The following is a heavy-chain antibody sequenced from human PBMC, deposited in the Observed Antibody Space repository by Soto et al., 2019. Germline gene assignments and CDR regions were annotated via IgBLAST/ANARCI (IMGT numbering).Heavy chain of an antibody. D-gene: IGHD6-13*01. J-gene: IGHJ4*02. CDR3: ARGIAAAPGIFDY. CDR2: INAGNGNT. V-gene: IGHV1-3*01. CDR1: GYTFTSYA. Sequence: GASVKVSCKASGYTFTSYAMHWVRQAPGQRLEWMGWINAGNGNTKYSQKFQGRVTITRDTSASTAYMELSSLRSEDTAVYYCARGIAAAPGIFDYWGQGTLVTVSS.